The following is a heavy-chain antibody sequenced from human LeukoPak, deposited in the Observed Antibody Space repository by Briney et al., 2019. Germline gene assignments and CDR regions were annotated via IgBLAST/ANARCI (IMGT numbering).Heavy chain of an antibody. CDR2: IYPGDSDT. V-gene: IGHV5-51*01. CDR3: ARVPPYNWNDGGQFDY. D-gene: IGHD1-1*01. CDR1: GYSFTSYW. J-gene: IGHJ4*02. Sequence: GESLKISCEGSGYSFTSYWIGWVRQMPGKGLEWMGIIYPGDSDTRYSPSFQGQVTISADKSISTAYLQWGSLKASDTAMYYCARVPPYNWNDGGQFDYWGQGTLVTVSS.